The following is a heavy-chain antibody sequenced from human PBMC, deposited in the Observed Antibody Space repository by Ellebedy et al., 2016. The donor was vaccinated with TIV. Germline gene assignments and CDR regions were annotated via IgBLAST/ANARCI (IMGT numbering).Heavy chain of an antibody. CDR2: TSGSSDSR. D-gene: IGHD6-19*01. Sequence: GESLKISCAASGFTFSCCAMSWVRQAPGKGPEWVSVTSGSSDSRDYADSVKGRFTISRDNSQNTLYLQMNSLRGEDTAVYYCARAGYSSGWHYSDYWGQGTLVTVSS. V-gene: IGHV3-23*01. CDR3: ARAGYSSGWHYSDY. CDR1: GFTFSCCA. J-gene: IGHJ4*02.